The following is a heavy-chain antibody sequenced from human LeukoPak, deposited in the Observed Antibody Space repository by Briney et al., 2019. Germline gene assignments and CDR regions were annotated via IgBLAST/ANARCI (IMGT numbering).Heavy chain of an antibody. CDR2: INPNSGGT. CDR3: ARETGRDGYKYFDY. CDR1: GYTFTGYY. V-gene: IGHV1-2*02. J-gene: IGHJ4*02. Sequence: ASVKVSCKASGYTFTGYYIHWVRQAPGQGLEWMGWINPNSGGTNYAQKFQDRVTMTRDTSISTAYMKLSILRSDDTAAYYCARETGRDGYKYFDYWGQGTLVTVSS. D-gene: IGHD5-24*01.